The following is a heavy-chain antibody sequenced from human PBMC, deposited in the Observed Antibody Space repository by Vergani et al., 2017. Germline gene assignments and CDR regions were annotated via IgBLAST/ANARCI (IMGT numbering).Heavy chain of an antibody. Sequence: EVQLVESGGGLVQPGGSLRLSCAASGFTFSSYEMNWVRQAPGKGLEWVSYISSSGSTIYYADSVKGRFTISRDNAKNSLYLQMNSLRAEDTAVYYCARXRGVIITGVVGYYYGMDVWGQGTTVTVSS. CDR2: ISSSGSTI. CDR3: ARXRGVIITGVVGYYYGMDV. J-gene: IGHJ6*02. V-gene: IGHV3-48*03. CDR1: GFTFSSYE. D-gene: IGHD3-10*01.